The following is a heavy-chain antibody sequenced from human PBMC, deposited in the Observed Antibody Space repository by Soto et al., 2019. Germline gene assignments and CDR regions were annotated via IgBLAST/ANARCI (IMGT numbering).Heavy chain of an antibody. V-gene: IGHV1-3*05. J-gene: IGHJ4*02. Sequence: QVQLMQSGAEEKKPGASVKVSCKASGYTFTSYAMHWVRQAPGQRLEWMGWINAGNGNTKYSQKFQGRVTITRDTSASTAYMELSSPRSEDTAVYYRARSPGIAEADYWGQGTLVTVSS. D-gene: IGHD6-19*01. CDR2: INAGNGNT. CDR3: ARSPGIAEADY. CDR1: GYTFTSYA.